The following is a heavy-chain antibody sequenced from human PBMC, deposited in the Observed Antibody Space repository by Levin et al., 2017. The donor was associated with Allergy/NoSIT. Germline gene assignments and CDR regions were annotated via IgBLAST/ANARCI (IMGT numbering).Heavy chain of an antibody. V-gene: IGHV4-59*01. CDR2: IYYSGST. Sequence: RPSETLSLTCTVSGGSISSYYWSWIRQPPGKGLEWIGYIYYSGSTNYNPSLKSRVTISVDTSKNQFSLKLSSVTAADTAVYYCARACEPGGYEWGYWGQGTLVTVSS. D-gene: IGHD3-16*01. J-gene: IGHJ4*02. CDR3: ARACEPGGYEWGY. CDR1: GGSISSYY.